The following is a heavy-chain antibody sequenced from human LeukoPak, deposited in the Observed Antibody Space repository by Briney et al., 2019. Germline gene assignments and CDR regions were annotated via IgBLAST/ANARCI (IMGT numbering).Heavy chain of an antibody. CDR1: GFTFSSYA. V-gene: IGHV3-23*01. Sequence: SGGSLRLSCAASGFTFSSYAMSWVRQAPGKGLEWVSAISGSGGSTYYAGSVKGRFTISRDNSKNTLYLQMNSLRAEDTAVYYCAKDRLAAAGNSGYFDYWGQGTLVTVSS. J-gene: IGHJ4*02. CDR2: ISGSGGST. CDR3: AKDRLAAAGNSGYFDY. D-gene: IGHD6-13*01.